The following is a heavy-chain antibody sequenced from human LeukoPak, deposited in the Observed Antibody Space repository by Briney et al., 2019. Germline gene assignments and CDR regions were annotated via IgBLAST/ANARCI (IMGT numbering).Heavy chain of an antibody. Sequence: ASGKVSCKASGGTFSSYAISWVRQAPGQGLEWMGGIIPIFGTANYAQKFQGRVTITADESTSTAYMELSSLRSEDTAVYYCASGDGYNSAWFDPWGQGTLVTVSS. J-gene: IGHJ5*02. D-gene: IGHD5-24*01. V-gene: IGHV1-69*01. CDR3: ASGDGYNSAWFDP. CDR2: IIPIFGTA. CDR1: GGTFSSYA.